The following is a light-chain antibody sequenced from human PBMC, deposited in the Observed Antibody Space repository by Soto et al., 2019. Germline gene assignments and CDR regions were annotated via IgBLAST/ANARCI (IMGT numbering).Light chain of an antibody. CDR3: QQYDNLPLT. CDR2: GAS. Sequence: ERVMTQSPATLSVSPGERATLSCRASQSVGSNLAWYQQKPGQAPRLLIFGASSRATGGPARFSGSGSGTEFTLTINSLQSEDFAVYFGQQYDNLPLTFGPGTKVDIK. J-gene: IGKJ3*01. V-gene: IGKV3-15*01. CDR1: QSVGSN.